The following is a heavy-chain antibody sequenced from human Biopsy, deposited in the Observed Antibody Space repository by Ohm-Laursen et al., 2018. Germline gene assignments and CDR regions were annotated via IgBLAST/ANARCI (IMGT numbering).Heavy chain of an antibody. Sequence: SLRLSCSASGFTVSTTYMSWVRQAPGKGLEWVSIIYLDGNTYYTDSGKGRFTISRDNSKNALYLQMNSLRPADTAKYYCVRGRAYWGQGTLVTVSS. CDR3: VRGRAY. V-gene: IGHV3-53*01. J-gene: IGHJ4*02. CDR1: GFTVSTTY. CDR2: IYLDGNT.